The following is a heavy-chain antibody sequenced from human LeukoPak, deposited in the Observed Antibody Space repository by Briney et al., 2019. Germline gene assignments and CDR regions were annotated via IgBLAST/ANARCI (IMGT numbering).Heavy chain of an antibody. V-gene: IGHV3-30*04. CDR3: AREIWSSSWYTPYYYYYYMDV. CDR1: GVTFSSYA. D-gene: IGHD6-13*01. J-gene: IGHJ6*03. Sequence: PGGSLRLSCAASGVTFSSYAMHWVRQAPGKGLEWVAVISYDGSNKYYADSVKGRFTISRDNSKNTLYLQMNSLRAEDTAVYYCAREIWSSSWYTPYYYYYYMDVWGKGTTVTVSS. CDR2: ISYDGSNK.